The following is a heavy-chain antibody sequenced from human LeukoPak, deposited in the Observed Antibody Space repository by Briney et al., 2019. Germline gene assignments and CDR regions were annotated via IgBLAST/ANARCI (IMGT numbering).Heavy chain of an antibody. CDR1: GGTFSSYA. J-gene: IGHJ6*02. CDR3: ARGRYCSGGSCYAPVHYYYYGMDV. CDR2: IIPIFGTA. V-gene: IGHV1-69*01. Sequence: GSSVKVSCKASGGTFSSYAISWVRQAPGQGLEWMGGIIPIFGTANYAQKFQGRVTITADESTSTAYMELSSLRSEDTAVYYCARGRYCSGGSCYAPVHYYYYGMDVWGQGTTVTASS. D-gene: IGHD2-15*01.